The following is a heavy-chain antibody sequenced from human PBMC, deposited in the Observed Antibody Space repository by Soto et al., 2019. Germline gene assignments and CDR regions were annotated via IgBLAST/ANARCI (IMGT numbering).Heavy chain of an antibody. D-gene: IGHD1-26*01. CDR1: GSSSDTFG. V-gene: IGHV3-30*18. CDR2: ISKDGGSK. Sequence: QVQLVESGGGVVQPGKSLRLSCEVSGSSSDTFGMHWVRQAPGKGPEWVSFISKDGGSKYYADSVKGRFTGSRDIAKNTLYMQMNSLTVEDTAVYYCAKDRSGSYWTWGQGTLVTVSS. J-gene: IGHJ5*02. CDR3: AKDRSGSYWT.